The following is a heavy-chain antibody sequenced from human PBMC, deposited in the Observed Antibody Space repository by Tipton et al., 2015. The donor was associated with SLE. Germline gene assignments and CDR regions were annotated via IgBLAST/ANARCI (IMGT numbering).Heavy chain of an antibody. CDR2: IYHSGST. D-gene: IGHD6-6*01. CDR3: ARVWRQLADYFDY. J-gene: IGHJ4*02. CDR1: GGSISSSNW. V-gene: IGHV4-4*02. Sequence: TLSLTCAVSGGSISSSNWWSWVRQPPGKGLEWIGEIYHSGSTNYNPSLKSRVTISVDKSKNQFSLKLSSATAADTAVYYCARVWRQLADYFDYWGQGTLVTVSS.